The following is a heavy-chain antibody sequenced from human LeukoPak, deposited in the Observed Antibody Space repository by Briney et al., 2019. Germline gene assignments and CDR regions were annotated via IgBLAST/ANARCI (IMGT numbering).Heavy chain of an antibody. D-gene: IGHD3-3*01. Sequence: GASVKVSCKASGYTFTSYDINWVRQATGQGLEWMGWMNPNSGNTGYAQKFQGRVTMTRNTSISTAYMELSSLRSEDTAVYYCARGRRSITIFGVVTYYFDYWGQGTLVTVSS. V-gene: IGHV1-8*01. J-gene: IGHJ4*02. CDR2: MNPNSGNT. CDR3: ARGRRSITIFGVVTYYFDY. CDR1: GYTFTSYD.